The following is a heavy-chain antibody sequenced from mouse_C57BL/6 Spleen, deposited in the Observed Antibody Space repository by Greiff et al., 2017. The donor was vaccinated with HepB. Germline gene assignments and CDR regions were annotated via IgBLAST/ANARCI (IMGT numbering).Heavy chain of an antibody. Sequence: VQLQQPGAELVMPGASVKLSCKASGYTFTSYWMHWVKQRPGQGLEWIGEIDPSDSYTNYNQKFKGKSTLTVDKSSSTAYMQLSSLTSEDSAVYYCARFVEAMDYWGQGTSVTVSS. J-gene: IGHJ4*01. CDR2: IDPSDSYT. V-gene: IGHV1-69*01. CDR1: GYTFTSYW. CDR3: ARFVEAMDY.